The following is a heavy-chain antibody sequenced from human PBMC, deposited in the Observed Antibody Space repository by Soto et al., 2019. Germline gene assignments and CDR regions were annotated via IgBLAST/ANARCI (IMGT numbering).Heavy chain of an antibody. CDR1: DFSLSPYW. Sequence: GGSLRLSCAASDFSLSPYWMHWVRQVPGRGLEWVARLSSDGFGAAYADSVKGRFFISRDIARNTLSLQMNSLRADDTAVYYCARDLGGPHYWGRGNSVTVSS. D-gene: IGHD3-16*01. V-gene: IGHV3-74*03. CDR3: ARDLGGPHY. CDR2: LSSDGFGA. J-gene: IGHJ4*02.